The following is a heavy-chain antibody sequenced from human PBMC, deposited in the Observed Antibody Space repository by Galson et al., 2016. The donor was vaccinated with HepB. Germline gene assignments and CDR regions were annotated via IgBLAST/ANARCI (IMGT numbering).Heavy chain of an antibody. V-gene: IGHV4-59*11. D-gene: IGHD3-22*01. CDR2: MYYSGST. J-gene: IGHJ6*02. Sequence: ETLSLTCTVSGGSISSHYWSWVRPPPGKGLEWIGYMYYSGSTNYNPSLKSRVTISVDKSKNQFSLKLNPVTAADTAVYYCARAPYDSNGYQVYGMDVWGQGTTVTVSS. CDR3: ARAPYDSNGYQVYGMDV. CDR1: GGSISSHY.